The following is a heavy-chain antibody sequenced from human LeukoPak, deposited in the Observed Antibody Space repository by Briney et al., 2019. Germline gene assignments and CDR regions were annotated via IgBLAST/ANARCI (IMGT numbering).Heavy chain of an antibody. CDR1: GGTFSSYA. V-gene: IGHV1-69*04. Sequence: SVKVSCKASGGTFSSYAISWVRQAPGQGLEWMGRIIPILGIANYAQKFQGRVTITADKSTSTAYMELSSLRSEDTAVYYCARAQDGYNWNYDYWGQGTLVTVSS. CDR2: IIPILGIA. D-gene: IGHD1-7*01. CDR3: ARAQDGYNWNYDY. J-gene: IGHJ4*02.